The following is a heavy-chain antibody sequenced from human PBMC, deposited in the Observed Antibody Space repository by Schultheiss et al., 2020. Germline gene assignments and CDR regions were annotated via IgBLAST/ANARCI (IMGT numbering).Heavy chain of an antibody. CDR2: IHPGDSDT. CDR1: GYSLTSYW. D-gene: IGHD1-1*01. Sequence: GGSLRLSCKASGYSLTSYWIGWVRQMPGKGLEWMGIIHPGDSDTRYSPSFQGQVTLSADNSISTAFLQWSSLKASETAIYYCARRITGTTVTTSFDLWGQGALVTVSS. J-gene: IGHJ4*02. V-gene: IGHV5-51*01. CDR3: ARRITGTTVTTSFDL.